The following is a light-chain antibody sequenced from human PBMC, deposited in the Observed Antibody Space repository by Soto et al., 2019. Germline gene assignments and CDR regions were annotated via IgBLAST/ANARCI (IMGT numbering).Light chain of an antibody. Sequence: ETVLTQSPGTVSLSPGERATLSCTTSQTVNSDYLAWYQQKPGQAPRLLIYGVFNRATGIPDRFSGSGSGTYFTVIISGLECADSAVYYCQHYDSSPRTFGQGTNLEI. V-gene: IGKV3-20*01. CDR2: GVF. J-gene: IGKJ2*01. CDR1: QTVNSDY. CDR3: QHYDSSPRT.